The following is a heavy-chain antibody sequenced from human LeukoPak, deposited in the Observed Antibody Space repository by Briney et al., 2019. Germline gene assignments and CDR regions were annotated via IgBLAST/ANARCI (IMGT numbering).Heavy chain of an antibody. V-gene: IGHV5-51*01. D-gene: IGHD5-18*01. Sequence: GESLKISXKGSGTSFTNYWIAWVRQMPGKGLEWMGIIYPGDSDTRYSPSFQGQVTISADKSISTAYLQWSSLKASDTAMYYCARLSDSYGYRGYYYMDVWGKGTTVTVSS. J-gene: IGHJ6*03. CDR2: IYPGDSDT. CDR3: ARLSDSYGYRGYYYMDV. CDR1: GTSFTNYW.